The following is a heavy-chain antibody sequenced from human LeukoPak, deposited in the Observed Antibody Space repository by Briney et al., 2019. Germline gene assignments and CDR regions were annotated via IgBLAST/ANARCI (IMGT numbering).Heavy chain of an antibody. CDR3: AREGIAVGGLGY. J-gene: IGHJ4*02. Sequence: SSVKVSCKASGGTFSSYAISWVRQAPGQGLEWMGRIIPIFGTANYAQKYQGRVTITTDESTSTAYMELSSLRSEDTAAYYCAREGIAVGGLGYWGQGTLVTVSS. D-gene: IGHD6-19*01. CDR1: GGTFSSYA. CDR2: IIPIFGTA. V-gene: IGHV1-69*05.